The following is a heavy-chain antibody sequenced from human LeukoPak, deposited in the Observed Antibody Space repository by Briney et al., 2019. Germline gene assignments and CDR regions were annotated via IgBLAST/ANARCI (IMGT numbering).Heavy chain of an antibody. J-gene: IGHJ4*02. V-gene: IGHV1-2*02. CDR3: ARARSGDYLPFDY. CDR2: INPNSGGT. Sequence: GASVKVSCKASGYTFTGYYMHWVRQAPGQGLEWMGWINPNSGGTNYAQKFQGGVTMTRDTSISTAYMELSRLRSDDTAVYYCARARSGDYLPFDYWGQGTLVTVSS. D-gene: IGHD2/OR15-2a*01. CDR1: GYTFTGYY.